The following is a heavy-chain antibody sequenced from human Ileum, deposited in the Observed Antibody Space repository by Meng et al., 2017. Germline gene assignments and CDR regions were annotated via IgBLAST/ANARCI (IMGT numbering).Heavy chain of an antibody. J-gene: IGHJ3*01. CDR3: AKDPNGDYLGAFDF. CDR1: GLTFSRYA. V-gene: IGHV3-23*04. D-gene: IGHD4-17*01. Sequence: VQLVESGGGLVKPGGSLRLSCAGSGLTFSRYAMIWIRQAPGKGLEWVSSITGDGGGKHYAESVRGRFFISRDNFKNTLYLQMNSLRDEDTAVYYCAKDPNGDYLGAFDFWGQGTMVPSPQ. CDR2: ITGDGGGK.